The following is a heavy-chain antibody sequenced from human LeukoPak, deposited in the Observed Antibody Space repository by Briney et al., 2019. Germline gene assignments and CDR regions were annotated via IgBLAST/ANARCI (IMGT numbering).Heavy chain of an antibody. Sequence: GGSLRLSCAASGFTFSGSVIHWVRQASGNGLEWVGRIRGKTHSYATAYAASVKGRFTISRDDSKNTAYLQMNSLKTEGTAVYYCARGIAAAPWYFDYWGQGTLVTVSS. CDR3: ARGIAAAPWYFDY. V-gene: IGHV3-73*01. D-gene: IGHD6-13*01. CDR1: GFTFSGSV. CDR2: IRGKTHSYAT. J-gene: IGHJ4*02.